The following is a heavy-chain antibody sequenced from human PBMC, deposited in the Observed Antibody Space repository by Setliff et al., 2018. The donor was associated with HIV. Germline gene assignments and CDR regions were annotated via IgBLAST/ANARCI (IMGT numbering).Heavy chain of an antibody. J-gene: IGHJ1*01. V-gene: IGHV1-2*02. CDR1: GYTFTGYY. Sequence: ASVKVSCKASGYTFTGYYMHWVRQAPGQGLEWMGWINPKSGGTNYAQKFQGRLTMTEDTSTDTAYMELSSLRSDDTAMYYCATDPGYSSTWYSESFQHWGQGTVVTVSS. D-gene: IGHD6-13*01. CDR2: INPKSGGT. CDR3: ATDPGYSSTWYSESFQH.